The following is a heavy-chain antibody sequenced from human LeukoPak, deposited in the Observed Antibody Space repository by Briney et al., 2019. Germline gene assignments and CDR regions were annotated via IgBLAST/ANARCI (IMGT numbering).Heavy chain of an antibody. D-gene: IGHD3-16*01. CDR1: GGTFSSYS. CDR2: IIPIFGTA. J-gene: IGHJ6*03. Sequence: ASVKVSCKASGGTFSSYSINWVRQAPGQGLEWMGRIIPIFGTANYAQKFQCRVTITTDESTSTAYMELSSLRSDDTAVYYCARGVLGYYYYMDVWGKGTTVTVSS. CDR3: ARGVLGYYYYMDV. V-gene: IGHV1-69*05.